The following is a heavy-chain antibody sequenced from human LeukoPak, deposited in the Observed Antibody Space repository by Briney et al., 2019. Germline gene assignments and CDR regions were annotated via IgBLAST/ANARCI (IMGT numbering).Heavy chain of an antibody. CDR3: AREVGSGNSDRYFDY. D-gene: IGHD3-10*01. J-gene: IGHJ4*02. CDR2: INSDGSST. CDR1: GFTFSNYW. Sequence: GGSLRLSCIASGFTFSNYWMHWVRQAPGKGLVWVSRINSDGSSTSYADSVKGRFTTSRDNAKNTLYLQMNSLRAEDTAVYYCAREVGSGNSDRYFDYWGQGTLVTVSS. V-gene: IGHV3-74*01.